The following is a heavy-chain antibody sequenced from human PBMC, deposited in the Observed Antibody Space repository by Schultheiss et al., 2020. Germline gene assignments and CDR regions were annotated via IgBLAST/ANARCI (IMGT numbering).Heavy chain of an antibody. Sequence: GGSLRLSCAASGFTFSSYGMHWVRQAPGKGLEWVAVIWYDGSNKYYADSVKGRFTISRDNAKNSLYLQMNSLRAEDTAVYYCARDLADEYYYGSGSHPPGYYYYGMDVWGQGTTVTVSS. D-gene: IGHD3-10*01. V-gene: IGHV3-33*08. CDR1: GFTFSSYG. J-gene: IGHJ6*02. CDR2: IWYDGSNK. CDR3: ARDLADEYYYGSGSHPPGYYYYGMDV.